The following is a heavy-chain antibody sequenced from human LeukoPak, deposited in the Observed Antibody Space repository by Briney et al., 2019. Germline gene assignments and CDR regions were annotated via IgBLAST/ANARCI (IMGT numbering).Heavy chain of an antibody. CDR2: IYYSGST. D-gene: IGHD6-19*01. J-gene: IGHJ4*02. CDR3: ARHYLSSGSMDFDY. V-gene: IGHV4-39*01. Sequence: PSQTLSLTCTVSGGSISSSSYYWGWIHQPPGKGLEWIGSIYYSGSTYYNPSLKSRVTISVDTSKNQFSLKLSSVTAADTAVYYCARHYLSSGSMDFDYWGQGTLVTVSS. CDR1: GGSISSSSYY.